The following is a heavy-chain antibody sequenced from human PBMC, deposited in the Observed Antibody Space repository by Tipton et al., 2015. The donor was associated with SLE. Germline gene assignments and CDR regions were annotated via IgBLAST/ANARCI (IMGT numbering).Heavy chain of an antibody. CDR3: VRRRATVINRIYFFDY. CDR1: GYSISSGYY. D-gene: IGHD4-23*01. Sequence: TLSLTCVVSGYSISSGYYWGWIRQPPGKGLEWIGEINHSGITHYNPSLKSRITMSVDTSKSEFSLKLSSVTAADTALYYCVRRRATVINRIYFFDYWGQGSQVTVSS. CDR2: INHSGIT. J-gene: IGHJ4*02. V-gene: IGHV4-38-2*01.